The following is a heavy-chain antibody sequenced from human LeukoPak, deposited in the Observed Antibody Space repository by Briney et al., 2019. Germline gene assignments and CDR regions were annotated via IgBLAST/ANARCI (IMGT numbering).Heavy chain of an antibody. Sequence: PGGSLRLPCAASGFTVSSNYMSWVRQAPGKGLEWVSVIYSGGSTYYADSVKGRFTISRDNSKNTLYLQMNSLRAEDTAVYYCARDIADYDILTGFGFDYWGQGTLVTVSS. D-gene: IGHD3-9*01. J-gene: IGHJ4*02. CDR3: ARDIADYDILTGFGFDY. V-gene: IGHV3-53*01. CDR2: IYSGGST. CDR1: GFTVSSNY.